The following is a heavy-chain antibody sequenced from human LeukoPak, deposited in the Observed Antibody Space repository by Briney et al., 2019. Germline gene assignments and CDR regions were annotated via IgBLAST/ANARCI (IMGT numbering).Heavy chain of an antibody. CDR1: GFTFRSYG. V-gene: IGHV3-30*18. J-gene: IGHJ4*02. CDR3: ANSMVRGVITYYLDY. CDR2: ISHVGSNK. D-gene: IGHD3-10*01. Sequence: GRSLRLSCAASGFTFRSYGMHWVRQAPGKGLEWVAVISHVGSNKYYADSVKGRFTISRDNSKNTLYLQMNSLRAEDTAVYYCANSMVRGVITYYLDYCGQGTLVTVSS.